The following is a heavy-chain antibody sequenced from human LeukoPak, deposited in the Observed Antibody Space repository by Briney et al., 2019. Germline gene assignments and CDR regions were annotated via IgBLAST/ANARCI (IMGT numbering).Heavy chain of an antibody. V-gene: IGHV3-48*03. D-gene: IGHD3-22*01. J-gene: IGHJ3*02. CDR1: GFTFSSYE. CDR2: ISSSGSTI. Sequence: GGSLRLSCAASGFTFSSYEMNWVRQAPGEGLEWVSYISSSGSTIYYADSVKGRFTISRDNAKNSLYLQMNSLRAEDTAVYYCARESYYYDSSGYENDAFDIWGQGTMVTVPS. CDR3: ARESYYYDSSGYENDAFDI.